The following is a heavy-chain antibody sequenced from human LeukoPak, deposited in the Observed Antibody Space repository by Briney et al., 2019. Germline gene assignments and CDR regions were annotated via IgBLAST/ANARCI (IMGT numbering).Heavy chain of an antibody. J-gene: IGHJ5*02. D-gene: IGHD3-22*01. CDR1: GGTFGSYA. CDR2: IIPIFGTA. Sequence: GSSVKVSCKASGGTFGSYAISWVRQAPGQGLEWMGGIIPIFGTANYAQKFQGRVTITTDESTSTAYIELSSLRSEDTAVYYCAGETGRYYDSSGPPVHWFDPWGQGTLVTVSS. V-gene: IGHV1-69*05. CDR3: AGETGRYYDSSGPPVHWFDP.